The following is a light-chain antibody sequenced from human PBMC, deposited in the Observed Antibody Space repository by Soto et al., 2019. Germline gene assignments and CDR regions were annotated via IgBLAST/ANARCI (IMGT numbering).Light chain of an antibody. Sequence: SRSPWTPSPSVGDRVTITCRASQTISNWLAWYQQKPGKAPKLLIYKASSLESGVPSRFSGSGSGSEFALTLSILQAEDFTTYYCHQSDCQLCRLGDGTMVDIK. V-gene: IGKV1-5*03. CDR1: QTISNW. CDR2: KAS. J-gene: IGKJ1*01. CDR3: HQSDCQLCR.